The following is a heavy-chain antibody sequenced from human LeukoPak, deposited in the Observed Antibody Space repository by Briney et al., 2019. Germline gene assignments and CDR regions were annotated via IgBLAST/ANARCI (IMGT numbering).Heavy chain of an antibody. J-gene: IGHJ4*02. CDR1: GITLSNYG. V-gene: IGHV3-23*01. CDR3: ARGSGGKKRYYFDY. D-gene: IGHD5-24*01. CDR2: ISGSGGRT. Sequence: PGGSLRLSCAASGITLSNYGMSWVRQAPGKGLEWVAGISGSGGRTNYADSVKGRFTISRDNAKNSLYLQMNSLRAEDTAVYYCARGSGGKKRYYFDYWGQGTLVTVSS.